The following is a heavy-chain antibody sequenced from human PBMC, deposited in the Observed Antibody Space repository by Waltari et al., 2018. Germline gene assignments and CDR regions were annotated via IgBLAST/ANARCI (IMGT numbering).Heavy chain of an antibody. J-gene: IGHJ4*02. CDR2: IYYSGNT. V-gene: IGHV4-39*07. CDR1: SGAITSSGYY. Sequence: QLQLQESGPGLVKPSETLSLTCHVSSGAITSSGYYGGWIRQPPGKGLEWMGSIYYSGNTYYNPSLKNRVTISVDTSKNQFSLKVTSVTAADTAVYYCAKVWKNYRTDYWGQGTLVTVSS. CDR3: AKVWKNYRTDY. D-gene: IGHD3-16*02.